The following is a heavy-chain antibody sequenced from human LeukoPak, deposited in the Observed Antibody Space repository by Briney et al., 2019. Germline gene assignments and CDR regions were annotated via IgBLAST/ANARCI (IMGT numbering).Heavy chain of an antibody. Sequence: PSETLSLTCTVSGGSISSSYYYWGWIRQPPGKGLEWIGSIYYSGSTYYNPSLKSRVTISVDTSKSQFSLKLSSVTAADTAVYYCATSQRGAVAGLIVHYWGQGTLVTVSS. CDR2: IYYSGST. CDR3: ATSQRGAVAGLIVHY. J-gene: IGHJ4*02. V-gene: IGHV4-39*07. D-gene: IGHD6-19*01. CDR1: GGSISSSYYY.